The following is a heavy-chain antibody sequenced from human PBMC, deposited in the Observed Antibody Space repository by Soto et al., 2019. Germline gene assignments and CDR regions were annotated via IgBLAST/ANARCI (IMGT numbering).Heavy chain of an antibody. CDR3: ARECGSGGYRYYAMDG. CDR1: GGTFSSYA. J-gene: IGHJ6*02. D-gene: IGHD3-10*01. Sequence: QVQLVQSGAEVKKPGSSVKVSCKASGGTFSSYAISWVRQAPGQGLEWMGGIIPIFGTANYAQKFQGRVTITAAESTSTAYMALRSLRSADTAVYYWARECGSGGYRYYAMDGWGQGTAVTVS. V-gene: IGHV1-69*12. CDR2: IIPIFGTA.